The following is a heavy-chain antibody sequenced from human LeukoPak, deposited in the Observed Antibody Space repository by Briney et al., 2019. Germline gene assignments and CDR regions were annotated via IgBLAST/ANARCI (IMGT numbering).Heavy chain of an antibody. CDR3: ARFAGSDYTGSFDL. CDR2: VWFDGSNS. D-gene: IGHD3-10*01. Sequence: GTSLRLSCAGSGFRFSTYGMPWVRQAPGKGLEWLGYVWFDGSNSDYVDPVKGRFTISRDNSKNTVFLQMNSLRAEDTAVYHCARFAGSDYTGSFDLWGQGTPVTVSS. V-gene: IGHV3-33*01. CDR1: GFRFSTYG. J-gene: IGHJ4*02.